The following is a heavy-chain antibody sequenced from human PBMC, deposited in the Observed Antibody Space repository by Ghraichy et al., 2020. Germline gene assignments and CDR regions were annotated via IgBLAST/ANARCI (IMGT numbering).Heavy chain of an antibody. J-gene: IGHJ3*01. CDR1: GFTFSSYA. Sequence: GESLNISCAASGFTFSSYAMSWVRQAPGKGLEWVSAISGSGDDTYYADSVKGRFAISRDNSQNKVYLQMNSLTVEDTALYYCAKDGFDVWGQGTMVTVSS. V-gene: IGHV3-23*01. CDR3: AKDGFDV. CDR2: ISGSGDDT.